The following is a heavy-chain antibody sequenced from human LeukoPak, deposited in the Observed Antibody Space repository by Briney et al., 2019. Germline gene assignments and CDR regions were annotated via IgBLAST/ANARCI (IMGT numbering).Heavy chain of an antibody. CDR1: GGSISSGGYY. D-gene: IGHD3-10*01. CDR2: IYYSGST. Sequence: SETLSLTCTVSGGSISSGGYYWSWIRQHPGKGLEWIGYIYYSGSTYYNPSLESRVTISVDTSKNQFSLKLSSVTAADTAVYYCARDSPYYYGSSWFDPWGQGTLVTVSS. J-gene: IGHJ5*02. CDR3: ARDSPYYYGSSWFDP. V-gene: IGHV4-31*03.